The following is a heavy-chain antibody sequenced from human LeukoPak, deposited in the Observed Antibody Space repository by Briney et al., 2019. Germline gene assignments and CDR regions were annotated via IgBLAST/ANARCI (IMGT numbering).Heavy chain of an antibody. D-gene: IGHD3-16*01. J-gene: IGHJ6*02. Sequence: GGSLRLSCAASGFTFSSYSMNWVRQAPGKGLEWVSYISSRSSNIYYADPVKGRFTISRDNAKNSLQMNSLRDEDTAVYYCARIPGGYYYGMDVWGQGTTVTVSS. CDR2: ISSRSSNI. V-gene: IGHV3-48*02. CDR3: ARIPGGYYYGMDV. CDR1: GFTFSSYS.